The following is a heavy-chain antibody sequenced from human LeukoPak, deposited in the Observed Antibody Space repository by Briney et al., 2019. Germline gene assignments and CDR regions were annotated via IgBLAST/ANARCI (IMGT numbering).Heavy chain of an antibody. CDR2: ISPYNDNT. V-gene: IGHV1-18*01. Sequence: ASVKVSCKASGYTFTSYGISWVRQAPGQGLEWMGWISPYNDNTNYAQNLQGRVTMTTDTSTGTAYMELSRLRSDDTAVYYCARVTCSSTSCYNAFDIWGQGTMVTVSS. D-gene: IGHD2-2*01. CDR3: ARVTCSSTSCYNAFDI. J-gene: IGHJ3*02. CDR1: GYTFTSYG.